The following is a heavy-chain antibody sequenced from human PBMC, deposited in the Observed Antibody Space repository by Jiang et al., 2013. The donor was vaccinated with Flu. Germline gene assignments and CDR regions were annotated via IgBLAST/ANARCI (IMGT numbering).Heavy chain of an antibody. Sequence: VQLVESGGGVVQPGVSLTLSCAASGFGFSIYGMHWVRQAPGKGLEWVSFIWYDGSNEYYADSVKGRFSISRDNSKNTLYLQMNSLRPEDTAIYYCVKDLQGSGQYYYHYTLDVWGQGITVTVSS. V-gene: IGHV3-30*02. J-gene: IGHJ6*02. CDR1: GFGFSIYG. CDR3: VKDLQGSGQYYYHYTLDV. CDR2: IWYDGSNE. D-gene: IGHD4-11*01.